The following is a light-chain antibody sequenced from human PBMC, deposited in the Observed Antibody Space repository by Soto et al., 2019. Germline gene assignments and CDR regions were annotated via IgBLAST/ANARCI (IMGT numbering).Light chain of an antibody. CDR1: QSVSSSY. J-gene: IGKJ2*01. V-gene: IGKV3-20*01. CDR3: QQYGSSHL. Sequence: EIVLTQSPGTLSLSPGERATLSCRASQSVSSSYLAWYQQKPGQAPRLLIYGASSRATGIPDRFSGSGSGTDFTLNISRLEPEDFAVYYCQQYGSSHLVGQGTKLEIK. CDR2: GAS.